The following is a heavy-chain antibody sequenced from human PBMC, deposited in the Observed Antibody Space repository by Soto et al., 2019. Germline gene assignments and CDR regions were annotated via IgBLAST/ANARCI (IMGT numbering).Heavy chain of an antibody. V-gene: IGHV1-8*01. CDR3: PRGNPFNYTGFDV. CDR2: MNAKSGDR. CDR1: GYPCSDFD. D-gene: IGHD3-10*01. J-gene: IGHJ6*02. Sequence: QAHLEQSGAELKRPGASVKVSCKASGYPCSDFDINWLRQDSGQGPERMGWMNAKSGDRFFAQRFQGKFNMTWDTSLSTAYMEVGSLTSDDTAIYYCPRGNPFNYTGFDVWGQGTTVAVSS.